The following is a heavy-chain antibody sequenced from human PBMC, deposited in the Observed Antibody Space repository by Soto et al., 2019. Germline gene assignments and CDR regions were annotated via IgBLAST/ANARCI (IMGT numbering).Heavy chain of an antibody. CDR2: IWYDGGNE. D-gene: IGHD3-22*01. Sequence: QVQLVESGGGVVQPGRSLRLSCAASGFTFSNYGMHWVRQAPGKGLEWVAVIWYDGGNEYYADSVKGRFTISRDNSKNTLYLQMNSLRAEDTAVYYCAKDRGSSGYYYDWYFDLWGRGTLVTVSS. CDR3: AKDRGSSGYYYDWYFDL. J-gene: IGHJ2*01. CDR1: GFTFSNYG. V-gene: IGHV3-33*06.